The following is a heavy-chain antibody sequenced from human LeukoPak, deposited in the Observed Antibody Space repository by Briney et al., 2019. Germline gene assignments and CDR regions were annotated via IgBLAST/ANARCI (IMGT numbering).Heavy chain of an antibody. J-gene: IGHJ3*02. Sequence: GGSLRLSCAASGFTVSSNYMSWVRQAPGKGLEWVSVIYSGGSTYYADSVKGRFTISRDNSKNTLYLQMNSLRAEDTAVYYCARLRFGPDDAFDIWGQGTMVTASS. D-gene: IGHD3-10*01. V-gene: IGHV3-53*01. CDR3: ARLRFGPDDAFDI. CDR2: IYSGGST. CDR1: GFTVSSNY.